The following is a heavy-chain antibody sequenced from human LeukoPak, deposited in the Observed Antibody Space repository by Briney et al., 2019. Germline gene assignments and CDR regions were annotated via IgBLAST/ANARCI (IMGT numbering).Heavy chain of an antibody. CDR1: GFTFSSYG. D-gene: IGHD6-6*01. CDR2: IWYDGSNK. J-gene: IGHJ6*02. Sequence: PGGSLILSCAASGFTFSSYGMHWVRQAPGKGLEWVAVIWYDGSNKYYADSVKGRFTISRDNSKNTLYLQMNSLRAEDTAVYYCARGSSSDGMDVWGQGTTVTVSS. CDR3: ARGSSSDGMDV. V-gene: IGHV3-33*01.